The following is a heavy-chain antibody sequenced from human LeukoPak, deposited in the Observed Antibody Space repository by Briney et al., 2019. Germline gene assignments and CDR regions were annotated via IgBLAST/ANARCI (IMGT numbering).Heavy chain of an antibody. CDR1: GFPLSSYS. CDR2: ISSSGSAI. Sequence: GGSLRLSCAASGFPLSSYSINWVRQAPGKGLEWVSYISSSGSAIYYVGSVKGRFTVSRDNAKNSLFLQMNSPRAEDTAVYYCVRVQGSYFDYWGQGALVTVSS. D-gene: IGHD2-15*01. V-gene: IGHV3-48*01. CDR3: VRVQGSYFDY. J-gene: IGHJ4*02.